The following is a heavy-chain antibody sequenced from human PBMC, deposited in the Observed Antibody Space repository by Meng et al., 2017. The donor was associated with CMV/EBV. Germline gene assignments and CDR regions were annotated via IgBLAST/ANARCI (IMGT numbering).Heavy chain of an antibody. D-gene: IGHD1-1*01. CDR3: AREAFKVLFFPFDP. J-gene: IGHJ5*02. CDR1: GGSISSGSYY. Sequence: QGQLKESGPGLVKPSQTLSLTCTVSGGSISSGSYYWSWIRQPAGKGLEWIGRIYTSGSTNYNPSLKSRVTISVDTSKNQFSLKLSSVTAADTAVYYCAREAFKVLFFPFDPWGQGTLVTVSS. CDR2: IYTSGST. V-gene: IGHV4-61*02.